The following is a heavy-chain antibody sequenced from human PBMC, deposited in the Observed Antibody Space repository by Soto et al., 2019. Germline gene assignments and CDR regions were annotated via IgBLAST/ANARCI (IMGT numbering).Heavy chain of an antibody. CDR3: ASLGSGDYGGYVGSDY. CDR1: GFSFSVSY. Sequence: EVHLVESGGGLVQPGGSLRLSCAATGFSFSVSYMTWVRQAPGKGLEWVATIKEDGSEKYYADSVRGRFTISKDNAERSRWLQMSRLRAGDTAVYYCASLGSGDYGGYVGSDYWGQGTLVTVSS. J-gene: IGHJ4*02. D-gene: IGHD5-12*01. V-gene: IGHV3-7*05. CDR2: IKEDGSEK.